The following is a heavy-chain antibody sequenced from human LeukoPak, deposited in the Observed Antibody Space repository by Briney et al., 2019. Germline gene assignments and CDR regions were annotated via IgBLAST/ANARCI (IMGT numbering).Heavy chain of an antibody. D-gene: IGHD3-10*01. J-gene: IGHJ6*02. V-gene: IGHV3-23*01. CDR1: GFKFSDYA. Sequence: GGSLRLSCAASGFKFSDYAMSWARQAPGEGLEWVSAISGSGGNTFYADSVKGRFTISRDNSKNTLYLQMSSLRAEDTAVYYCARGNYGSSPYGMDVWGQGTTVTVSS. CDR3: ARGNYGSSPYGMDV. CDR2: ISGSGGNT.